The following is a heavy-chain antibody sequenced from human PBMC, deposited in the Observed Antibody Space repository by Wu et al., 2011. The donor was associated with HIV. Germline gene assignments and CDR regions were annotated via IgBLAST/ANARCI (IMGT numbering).Heavy chain of an antibody. V-gene: IGHV1-46*01. Sequence: QVQLVQSGAEVKKPGASVKVSCKASGYTFTGYYMHWVRQAPGQGLEWMGIINPSGGSTSYAQRFQGRVSMTTDTSTTTVYMELSSLRSEDTAVYYCARDHGDIVVVVAATDGMDVWGQGTTGHRLL. CDR2: INPSGGST. J-gene: IGHJ6*02. D-gene: IGHD2-15*01. CDR1: GYTFTGYY. CDR3: ARDHGDIVVVVAATDGMDV.